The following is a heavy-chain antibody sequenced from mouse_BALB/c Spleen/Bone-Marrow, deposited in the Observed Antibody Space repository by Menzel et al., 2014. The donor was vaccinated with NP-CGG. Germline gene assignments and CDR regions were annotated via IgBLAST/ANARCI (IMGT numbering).Heavy chain of an antibody. CDR3: ARSLYGYDWYFDV. CDR1: GYTFTSYA. D-gene: IGHD2-2*01. CDR2: INPYNDGT. J-gene: IGHJ1*01. V-gene: IGHV1-14*01. Sequence: VHVKQSGPELVKPGASVKMSCKASGYTFTSYAMHWVKQKPGQGLEWIGNINPYNDGTKYNEKFKGKATLTSDKSSSTAFMELSSLTSEDSAVYYCARSLYGYDWYFDVWGAGTTVTVSS.